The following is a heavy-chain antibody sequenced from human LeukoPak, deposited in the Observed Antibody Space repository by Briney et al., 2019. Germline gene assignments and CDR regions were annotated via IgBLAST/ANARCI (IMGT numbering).Heavy chain of an antibody. D-gene: IGHD3-3*01. V-gene: IGHV3-23*01. CDR1: GFTFSSYA. J-gene: IGHJ6*02. CDR2: ISGSGGST. Sequence: ARSLRLSCAAAGFTFSSYAMSWVRQAQGKGLEWVSAISGSGGSTYCADPVKGRFNISRDNHKNTLYMQMNSLRAADKAVYYCAKSLRFLEWRACMDVWGQGTTVTVSS. CDR3: AKSLRFLEWRACMDV.